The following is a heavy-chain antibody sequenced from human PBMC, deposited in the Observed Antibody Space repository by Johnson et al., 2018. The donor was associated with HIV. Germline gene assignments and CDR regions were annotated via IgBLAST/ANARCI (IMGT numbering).Heavy chain of an antibody. CDR1: GFTVISNY. J-gene: IGHJ3*02. CDR2: IYSGGST. V-gene: IGHV3-53*01. Sequence: VQLVESGGGLIQPGKSLRLSCAASGFTVISNYMTWVRQIPGKGLAWVSVIYSGGSTYYADSVKGRFTISSYNSKNTLYLQMKSLRAEDTAVYYCAKEISGYDYVAFDIWGQGTMVTVSS. CDR3: AKEISGYDYVAFDI. D-gene: IGHD5-12*01.